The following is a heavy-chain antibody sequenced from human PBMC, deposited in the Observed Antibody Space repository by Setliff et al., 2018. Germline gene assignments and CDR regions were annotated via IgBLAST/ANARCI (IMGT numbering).Heavy chain of an antibody. V-gene: IGHV3-7*01. J-gene: IGHJ6*03. Sequence: GGSLRLSCVASGFTFSSYWMNWVRQAPGKGLDWVATIRDDGSEKYYVDSVKGRFTISRDNAKKSLYLQMNSLRVEDTAVYYCVRVNIIVIPAAAESDYYYYYYMDVWGKGTTVTVSS. CDR2: IRDDGSEK. CDR3: VRVNIIVIPAAAESDYYYYYYMDV. CDR1: GFTFSSYW. D-gene: IGHD2-2*01.